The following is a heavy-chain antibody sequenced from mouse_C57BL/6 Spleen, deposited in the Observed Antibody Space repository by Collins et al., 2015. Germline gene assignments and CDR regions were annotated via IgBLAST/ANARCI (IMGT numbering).Heavy chain of an antibody. Sequence: EVKLVESEGGLVQPGSSMKLSCTASGFTFSDYYMAWVRQVPEKGLEWVANINYDGSSTYYLDSLKSRFIISRDNAKNILYLQMSSLKSEDTATYYCARDSYDGTSFAYWGQGTLVTVSA. V-gene: IGHV5-16*01. CDR3: ARDSYDGTSFAY. CDR1: GFTFSDYY. CDR2: INYDGSST. D-gene: IGHD2-3*01. J-gene: IGHJ3*01.